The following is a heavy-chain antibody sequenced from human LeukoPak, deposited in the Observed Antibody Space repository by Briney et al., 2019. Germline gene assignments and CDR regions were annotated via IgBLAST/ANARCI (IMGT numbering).Heavy chain of an antibody. Sequence: PSETLSLTCTVSGYSISTGSYWGWIRQPPGKGLEWIGYIYYSGSTNYNPSLKSRVTISVDTSKNQFPLKLSSVTAADTAVYYCARDSGTTGEVKFDPWGQGTLVTVSS. V-gene: IGHV4-61*01. D-gene: IGHD3-10*01. J-gene: IGHJ5*02. CDR2: IYYSGST. CDR3: ARDSGTTGEVKFDP. CDR1: GYSISTGSY.